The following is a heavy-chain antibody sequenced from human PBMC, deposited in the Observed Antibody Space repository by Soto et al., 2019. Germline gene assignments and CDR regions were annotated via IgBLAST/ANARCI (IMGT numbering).Heavy chain of an antibody. D-gene: IGHD6-13*01. CDR1: GYTFSSFE. CDR3: ARGGSATDFDS. V-gene: IGHV1-8*01. CDR2: MNPNNGDT. J-gene: IGHJ4*02. Sequence: QVRLVQSGAEVKKPGASVKVSCKASGYTFSSFEIHWVRQAAGQGLEWMGWMNPNNGDTGHAQKFQGRVTITRNTAISTAFMELRSLRSEDTATFYCARGGSATDFDSWGQGTLVTVSS.